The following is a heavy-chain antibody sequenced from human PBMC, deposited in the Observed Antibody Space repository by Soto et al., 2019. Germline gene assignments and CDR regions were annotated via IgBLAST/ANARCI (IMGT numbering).Heavy chain of an antibody. CDR1: GGSISSYY. V-gene: IGHV4-59*08. CDR3: ARRWGDYFDY. CDR2: IYYSGST. J-gene: IGHJ4*02. Sequence: LSLTCTVSGGSISSYYWSWIRQPPGKGLEWIGYIYYSGSTNYNPSLKSRVTISVDTSKNQFSLKLSLRLSSVTAADTAVYYCARRWGDYFDYWGQGTLVTVSS. D-gene: IGHD3-16*01.